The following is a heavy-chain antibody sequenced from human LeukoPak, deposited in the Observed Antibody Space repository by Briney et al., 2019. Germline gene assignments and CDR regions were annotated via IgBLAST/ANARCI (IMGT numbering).Heavy chain of an antibody. CDR3: ARARGSSRHLDY. Sequence: GGSLRLSCAASGFTFSSYSFQWVRQAPGKGLEWVSCISSTNIYINYADSVKGRFTISRDNAKNSLYLQMNSLRAEDTAVYYCARARGSSRHLDYWGQGTLVTVSS. D-gene: IGHD6-13*01. V-gene: IGHV3-21*01. CDR2: ISSTNIYI. J-gene: IGHJ4*02. CDR1: GFTFSSYS.